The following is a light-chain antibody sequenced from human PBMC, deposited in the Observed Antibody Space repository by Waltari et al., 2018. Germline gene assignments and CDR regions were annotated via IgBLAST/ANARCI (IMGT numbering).Light chain of an antibody. Sequence: QSALTQPRSVSGSPGQSVTISCTGTSSDVGGYNYVPWYQHHPGNAPKLLIYGVDNRPSGVPDRFSASKSGNTASLIISGLQAEDEADYYCCSYAGSHTWVFGAGTKLTVL. CDR3: CSYAGSHTWV. CDR2: GVD. V-gene: IGLV2-11*01. CDR1: SSDVGGYNY. J-gene: IGLJ3*02.